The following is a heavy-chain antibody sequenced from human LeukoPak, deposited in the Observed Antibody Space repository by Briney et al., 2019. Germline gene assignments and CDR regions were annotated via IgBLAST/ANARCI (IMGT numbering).Heavy chain of an antibody. CDR3: AKRDCSSITCYVLDY. Sequence: GGSLRLSCAASGFTFSGYAMSWVRQAPGKGLEWVSGISGSGGSTYHADSVKGRFTISRDNSKNTLYLQMNSLRAEDTAVYYCAKRDCSSITCYVLDYWGQGTLVTVSS. D-gene: IGHD2-2*01. V-gene: IGHV3-23*01. J-gene: IGHJ4*02. CDR1: GFTFSGYA. CDR2: ISGSGGST.